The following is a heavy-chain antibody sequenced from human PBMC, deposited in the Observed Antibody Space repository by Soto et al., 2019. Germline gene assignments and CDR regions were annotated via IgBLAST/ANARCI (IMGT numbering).Heavy chain of an antibody. CDR3: ARDLPGRAAAGNPYYYYGMDV. CDR1: GGTFSSYA. V-gene: IGHV1-69*12. CDR2: IIPIFGTA. J-gene: IGHJ6*02. D-gene: IGHD6-13*01. Sequence: QVQLVQSGAAVKKPGSSVKVSCKASGGTFSSYAISWVRQAPGQGLEWMGGIIPIFGTANYAQKFQGRVTITADESTSTAYMELSSLRSEGTAVYYCARDLPGRAAAGNPYYYYGMDVWGQGTTVTVSS.